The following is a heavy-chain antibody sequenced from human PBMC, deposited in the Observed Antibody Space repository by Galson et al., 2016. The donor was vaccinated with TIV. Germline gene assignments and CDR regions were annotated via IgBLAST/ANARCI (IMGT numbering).Heavy chain of an antibody. J-gene: IGHJ3*01. CDR1: GFTFNEYG. CDR2: ALWNGRSP. Sequence: SLRLSCAVSGFTFNEYGMNWVRQAPGKGLEWVSGALWNGRSPGYAESVKGRFTISRDNAKKSPYLQLNSLRAEDTAVYYCVRKNYGDAFDVWGRGTMVTVSS. D-gene: IGHD3-16*01. V-gene: IGHV3-20*04. CDR3: VRKNYGDAFDV.